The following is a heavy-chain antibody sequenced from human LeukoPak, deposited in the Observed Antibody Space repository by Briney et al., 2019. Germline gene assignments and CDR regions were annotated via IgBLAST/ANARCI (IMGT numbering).Heavy chain of an antibody. CDR1: GGSFSGYY. V-gene: IGHV4-34*01. CDR3: ASLNDPLPG. Sequence: PSETLSLTCAVYGGSFSGYYWSWIRQAPGQGLEWIGEINHSGSTNYNPSLKSRVTLSVDTPKNQFALKLSSVTAADTAVYYCASLNDPLPGWGQGTLVTVSS. J-gene: IGHJ4*02. CDR2: INHSGST. D-gene: IGHD1-1*01.